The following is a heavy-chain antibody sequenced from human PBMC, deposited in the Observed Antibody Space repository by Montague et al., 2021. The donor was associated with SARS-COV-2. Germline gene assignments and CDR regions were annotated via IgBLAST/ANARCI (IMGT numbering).Heavy chain of an antibody. D-gene: IGHD3-3*01. CDR1: GGSISSYY. V-gene: IGHV4-59*01. CDR3: ARSRRITIFGVGLSNYYGMDV. J-gene: IGHJ6*02. CDR2: IYYSGST. Sequence: SETLSLTCTVSGGSISSYYWSWIRRPPGKGLEWIGYIYYSGSTNYNPSLKSRVTISVDTSKNQFSLKLSSVTAADTAVYYCARSRRITIFGVGLSNYYGMDVWGQGTTVTVSS.